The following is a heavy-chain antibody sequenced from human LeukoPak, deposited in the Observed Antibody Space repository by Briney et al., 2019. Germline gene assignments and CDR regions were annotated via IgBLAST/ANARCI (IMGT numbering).Heavy chain of an antibody. J-gene: IGHJ5*02. CDR2: ISAYNGNT. CDR1: GYTFTSYG. D-gene: IGHD6-13*01. V-gene: IGHV1-18*01. CDR3: ASIAAAGTRFDP. Sequence: ASVKVSCKASGYTFTSYGISWVRQAPGQGLEWMGWISAYNGNTNYAQKLQGRVTMTTDTSTSTAYMELRSLRSGDTAVYYCASIAAAGTRFDPWGQGTLVTVSS.